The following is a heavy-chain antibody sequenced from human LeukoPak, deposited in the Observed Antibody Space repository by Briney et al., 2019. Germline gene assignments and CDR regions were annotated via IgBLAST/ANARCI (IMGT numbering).Heavy chain of an antibody. Sequence: GGSLRLSCAASGFTFSNYGMNWVSQAPGKGLEWVSSISGDTSDMDYADSVKGPFTISRDNAKNSLYLQMNSVRAEDTAVYYCARGTFDFDYWGQGTLVTVSS. CDR1: GFTFSNYG. V-gene: IGHV3-21*01. CDR3: ARGTFDFDY. J-gene: IGHJ4*02. CDR2: ISGDTSDM.